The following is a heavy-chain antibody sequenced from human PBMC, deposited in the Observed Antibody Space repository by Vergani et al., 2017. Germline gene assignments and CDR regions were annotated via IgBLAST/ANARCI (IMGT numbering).Heavy chain of an antibody. CDR2: VDPEDGET. J-gene: IGHJ6*02. CDR3: ATPQTVTTGGMEV. CDR1: GYTFTDHY. Sequence: ELQLVQSGAEVKKPGATMKIFCKVSGYTFTDHYMLWVKQAPGKGLEWMGLVDPEDGETIYAEKFKGRVIIAADTPTDTAHLELSSLRSEDTAVYYCATPQTVTTGGMEVWGQGTTVIVSS. D-gene: IGHD4-17*01. V-gene: IGHV1-69-2*01.